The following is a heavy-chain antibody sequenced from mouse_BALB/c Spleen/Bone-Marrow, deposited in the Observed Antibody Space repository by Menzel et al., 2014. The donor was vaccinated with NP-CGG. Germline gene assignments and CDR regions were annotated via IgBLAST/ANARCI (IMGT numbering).Heavy chain of an antibody. CDR2: ISSGGSYT. Sequence: EVQVAGSGAGLVKPGGSLKFSCAASGFSFSSYAMSWVRQTPEKRLEWVATISSGGSYTYYPDSVKGRFTISRDNAKNTLYLQMSSLRSEDTAMYYCARHGITRLLDYWGQGTTLTVSS. CDR1: GFSFSSYA. D-gene: IGHD2-4*01. J-gene: IGHJ2*01. CDR3: ARHGITRLLDY. V-gene: IGHV5-9-3*01.